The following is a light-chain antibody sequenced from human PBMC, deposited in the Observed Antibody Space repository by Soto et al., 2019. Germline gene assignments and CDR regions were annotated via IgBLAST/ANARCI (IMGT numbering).Light chain of an antibody. Sequence: EIVLTQSPATLSLSPGERATLSCRASQSVSTYLAWYQQKPGQTPRLLIYDASNRATGIPARFSGSGSGTDFTLTISSLEPEDFAVYYCQQRSNWPHTFGQGTKLEIK. CDR3: QQRSNWPHT. J-gene: IGKJ2*01. CDR1: QSVSTY. V-gene: IGKV3-11*01. CDR2: DAS.